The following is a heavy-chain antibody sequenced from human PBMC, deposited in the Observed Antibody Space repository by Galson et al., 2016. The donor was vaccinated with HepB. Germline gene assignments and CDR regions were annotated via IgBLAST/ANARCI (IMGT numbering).Heavy chain of an antibody. J-gene: IGHJ6*02. V-gene: IGHV4-59*01. CDR1: GGSISSYY. CDR2: IYYSGNT. D-gene: IGHD3-3*01. Sequence: SETLSLTCTVSGGSISSYYWSWIRQPPGKGLEWIGYIYYSGNTNYNPSLKSRVTISVDTSKNQFSLKLRYVTAADTAVYYCARDITIGHYHYGVDVWGQGTTVTVSS. CDR3: ARDITIGHYHYGVDV.